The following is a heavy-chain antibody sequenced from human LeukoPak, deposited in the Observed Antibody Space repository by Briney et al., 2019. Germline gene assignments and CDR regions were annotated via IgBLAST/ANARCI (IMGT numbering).Heavy chain of an antibody. CDR1: GYTFTNYG. Sequence: ASVKVSCKASGYTFTNYGIGWVRQTPGQGLQWMGWISAYNANTNYAQKYQGRVTMTTDTSTSTAYMELRSLRSDDTAVYYCATLGYGSGSYYNVRGPFDPWGQGTLVTVSS. V-gene: IGHV1-18*01. J-gene: IGHJ5*02. CDR3: ATLGYGSGSYYNVRGPFDP. D-gene: IGHD3-10*01. CDR2: ISAYNANT.